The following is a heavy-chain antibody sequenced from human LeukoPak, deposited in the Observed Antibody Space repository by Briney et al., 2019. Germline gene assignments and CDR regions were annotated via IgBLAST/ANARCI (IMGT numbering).Heavy chain of an antibody. J-gene: IGHJ4*02. CDR1: GFTFSNYW. D-gene: IGHD3-10*01. CDR2: INRDGSTT. CDR3: ARDRKSGESSEIDF. Sequence: GGSLRLSCAASGFTFSNYWVHWVRQAPGKGLVWVSRINRDGSTTNYADSVKGRFTVSRDNAKNTLNLQMNILRAEDTAVYYCARDRKSGESSEIDFWGQGTLVTVSS. V-gene: IGHV3-74*01.